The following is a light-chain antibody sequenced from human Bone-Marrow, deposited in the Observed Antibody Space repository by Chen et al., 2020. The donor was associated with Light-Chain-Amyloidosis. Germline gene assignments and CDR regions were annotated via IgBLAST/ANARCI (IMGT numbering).Light chain of an antibody. V-gene: IGLV3-25*03. CDR2: RDT. CDR3: QSADSSGTYEVI. Sequence: SYELTQPPSVSVSPGQTARITCSGDDLPNKYAYWYQQKPVPAPVLGIHRDTERPSGISERFSGSSSGTTATLTISGVQAEDEADYHCQSADSSGTYEVIFGGGTKLTVL. CDR1: DLPNKY. J-gene: IGLJ2*01.